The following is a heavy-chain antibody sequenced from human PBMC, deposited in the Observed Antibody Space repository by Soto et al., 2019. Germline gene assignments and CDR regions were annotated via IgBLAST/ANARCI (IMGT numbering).Heavy chain of an antibody. CDR1: GYTFTSYY. Sequence: GASVKVSCKASGYTFTSYYMHWVRQAPGQGLEWMGIINPSGGSTSYAQKFQARVTMTTDTSTSTAYLDLRSLRSDDTAVYYCARSSGTYPPSRYYYGLDVWGQGTTVTVSS. J-gene: IGHJ6*02. CDR3: ARSSGTYPPSRYYYGLDV. D-gene: IGHD1-26*01. V-gene: IGHV1-46*01. CDR2: INPSGGST.